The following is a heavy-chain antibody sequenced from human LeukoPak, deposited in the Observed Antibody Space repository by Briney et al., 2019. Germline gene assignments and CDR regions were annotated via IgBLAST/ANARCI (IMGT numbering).Heavy chain of an antibody. CDR3: ARVTHYYGSGSSAPNDAFDI. V-gene: IGHV7-4-1*02. CDR2: IHPSTGNP. CDR1: GYTFTNYA. D-gene: IGHD3-10*01. Sequence: ASVKVSCKASGYTFTNYAMNWVRQAPGQGLEWMGWIHPSTGNPTYAQGFTGRFVFSLDTSVSTAYLQISSLKAEDTAVYYCARVTHYYGSGSSAPNDAFDIWGQGTMVTVSS. J-gene: IGHJ3*02.